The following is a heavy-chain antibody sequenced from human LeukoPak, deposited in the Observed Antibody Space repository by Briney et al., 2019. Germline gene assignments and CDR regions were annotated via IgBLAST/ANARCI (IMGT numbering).Heavy chain of an antibody. CDR3: ARLNHRDILTGYNYYYYMDV. D-gene: IGHD3-9*01. CDR2: ISAYNGNT. Sequence: GASVKVSCKASGYTFTSYGISWVRQAPGQGLEWMGWISAYNGNTNYAQKLQGRVTMTTDTSTSTAYMELRSLRSDDTAVYYCARLNHRDILTGYNYYYYMDVWGKGTTVTVSS. J-gene: IGHJ6*03. V-gene: IGHV1-18*01. CDR1: GYTFTSYG.